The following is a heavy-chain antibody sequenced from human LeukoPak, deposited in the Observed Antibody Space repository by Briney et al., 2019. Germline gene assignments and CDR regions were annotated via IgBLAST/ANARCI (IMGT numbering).Heavy chain of an antibody. Sequence: GGSLRLSCAASGFTFSSYWMSWVRQAPGKGLEWVANIKQDGSEKYYVDSVKGRFTISRDNAKNSLYLQMNSLRAEDTAVYYCAREGSDWNYYYYLDVWGKGTTVTISS. CDR1: GFTFSSYW. D-gene: IGHD6-19*01. V-gene: IGHV3-7*01. CDR2: IKQDGSEK. J-gene: IGHJ6*03. CDR3: AREGSDWNYYYYLDV.